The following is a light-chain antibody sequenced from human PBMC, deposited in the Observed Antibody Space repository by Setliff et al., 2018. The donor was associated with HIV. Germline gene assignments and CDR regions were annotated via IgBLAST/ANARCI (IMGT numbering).Light chain of an antibody. Sequence: QSALTQPRSVSGSPGQSVTISCTGTSSDVGAYNYVSWYQHNPGRAPRLIIFDVVKRPSGVPDRFSGSKSGNTASLTISGLQAEDEADYYCYSYTSSSTSVFGTGTKVTVL. CDR1: SSDVGAYNY. CDR3: YSYTSSSTSV. J-gene: IGLJ1*01. CDR2: DVV. V-gene: IGLV2-11*01.